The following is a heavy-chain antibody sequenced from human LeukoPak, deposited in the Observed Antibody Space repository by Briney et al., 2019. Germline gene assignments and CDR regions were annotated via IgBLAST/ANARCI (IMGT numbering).Heavy chain of an antibody. CDR3: AREHGLGYFDY. CDR1: GGSISSSSYY. V-gene: IGHV4-39*07. CDR2: IYYSRST. J-gene: IGHJ4*02. Sequence: SETLSLTCTVSGGSISSSSYYWGWIRQPPGKGLEWIGSIYYSRSTYYNPSLKSRVTISVDTSKNQFSLKLSSVTAADTAVYYCAREHGLGYFDYWGQGTLVTVSS. D-gene: IGHD1-26*01.